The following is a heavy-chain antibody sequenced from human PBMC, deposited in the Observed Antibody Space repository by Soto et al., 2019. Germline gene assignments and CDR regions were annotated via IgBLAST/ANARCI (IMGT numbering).Heavy chain of an antibody. CDR1: GYRFTSYW. J-gene: IGHJ5*02. CDR2: IFPSDSDT. CDR3: ARKDKSGYFNWFDP. Sequence: GGSLKISCITSGYRFTSYWIAWGRQMPGKGLEWMGIIFPSDSDTRYSPSFQGQVTISADRSTSTVFLQWASLKASDTAVYFCARKDKSGYFNWFDPWGQGTLVTFSS. V-gene: IGHV5-51*01. D-gene: IGHD3-22*01.